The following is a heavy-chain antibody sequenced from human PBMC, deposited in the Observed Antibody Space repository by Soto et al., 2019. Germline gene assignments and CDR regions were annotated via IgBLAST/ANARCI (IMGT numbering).Heavy chain of an antibody. Sequence: QVQLQESGPGLVKPSETLSLTCTVSGGSISSYYWSWIRQPPGKGLEWIGYIYYSGSTNYNPSLKSRVTISVDTSKNQFSLKLSSVTAADTAVYYCARAPSWRELTQFDYWGQGTLVTVSS. CDR1: GGSISSYY. V-gene: IGHV4-59*01. CDR2: IYYSGST. CDR3: ARAPSWRELTQFDY. D-gene: IGHD1-26*01. J-gene: IGHJ4*02.